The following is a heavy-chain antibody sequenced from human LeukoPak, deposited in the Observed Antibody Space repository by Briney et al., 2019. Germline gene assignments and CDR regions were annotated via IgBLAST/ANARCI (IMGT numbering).Heavy chain of an antibody. J-gene: IGHJ4*02. Sequence: HPGGTLRLSCAASGFTFSSYGMSWVRQAPGKGLEWVSAISGSGGSTYYADSVKGRFTISRDNSKNTLYLQMNSLRVEDTAVYYCARDGVLTTVYYFDYWGQGTLVTVSS. CDR1: GFTFSSYG. CDR2: ISGSGGST. D-gene: IGHD4-17*01. V-gene: IGHV3-23*01. CDR3: ARDGVLTTVYYFDY.